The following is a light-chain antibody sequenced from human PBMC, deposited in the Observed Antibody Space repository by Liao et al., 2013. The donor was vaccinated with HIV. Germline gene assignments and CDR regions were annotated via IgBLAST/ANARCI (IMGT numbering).Light chain of an antibody. CDR1: NIGSNS. Sequence: SYVLTQPPSVSVAPGKTATITCGGNNIGSNSVHWYQQKPGQAPVLMIFKDIERPSGIPERFSGSTSGTRVTLTISGVQAGDEAEYFCQSLDNSGAVVFGGGTKLTV. CDR2: KDI. J-gene: IGLJ3*02. CDR3: QSLDNSGAVV. V-gene: IGLV3-21*01.